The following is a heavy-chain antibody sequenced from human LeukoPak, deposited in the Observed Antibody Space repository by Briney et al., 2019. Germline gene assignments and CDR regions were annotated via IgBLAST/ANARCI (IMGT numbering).Heavy chain of an antibody. CDR2: INHSGST. Sequence: PSETLSLTCAVYGGPFSGYYWSWIRQPPGKGLEWIGEINHSGSTNYNPSLKSRVTISVDTSKNQFSLKLSSVTAADTAVYYCARGRGMVRGVNRYYYGMDVWGQGTTVTVSS. CDR3: ARGRGMVRGVNRYYYGMDV. CDR1: GGPFSGYY. V-gene: IGHV4-34*01. D-gene: IGHD3-10*01. J-gene: IGHJ6*02.